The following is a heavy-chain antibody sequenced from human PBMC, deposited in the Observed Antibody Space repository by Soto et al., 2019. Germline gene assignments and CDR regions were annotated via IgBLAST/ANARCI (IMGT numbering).Heavy chain of an antibody. D-gene: IGHD5-18*01. Sequence: GGSLRLFCAASGFMFSAYWMSWVRQAPGKGLEWVANIHGDGGKIYYVDSVKGRFTISRDNAKRSLYLQMKSLRAEDTAVYYCARDFYGGYTYGPGDYWGQRAPVTVSS. CDR2: IHGDGGKI. CDR3: ARDFYGGYTYGPGDY. J-gene: IGHJ4*02. CDR1: GFMFSAYW. V-gene: IGHV3-7*01.